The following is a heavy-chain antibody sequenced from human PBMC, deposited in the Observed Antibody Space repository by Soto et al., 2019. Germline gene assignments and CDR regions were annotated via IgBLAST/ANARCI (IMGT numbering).Heavy chain of an antibody. CDR3: ARMTTVVTYDY. D-gene: IGHD4-17*01. J-gene: IGHJ4*02. V-gene: IGHV4-30-4*01. CDR1: GGSISSGDYY. Sequence: TSETLSLTCTVSGGSISSGDYYWSWIRQPPGKGLEWIGYIYYSGSTYYNPSLKSRVTISVDTSKNQFSLKLSSVTAADTAVYYCARMTTVVTYDYWGQGTLVTVSS. CDR2: IYYSGST.